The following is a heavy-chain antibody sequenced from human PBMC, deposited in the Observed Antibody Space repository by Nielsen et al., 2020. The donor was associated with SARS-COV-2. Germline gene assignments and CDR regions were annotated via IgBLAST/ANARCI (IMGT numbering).Heavy chain of an antibody. CDR1: GYTFTSYG. D-gene: IGHD3-9*01. V-gene: IGHV1-18*04. CDR2: ISAYNGNT. CDR3: ARVPLRYFDWLLGRDY. J-gene: IGHJ4*02. Sequence: ASVKVSCKASGYTFTSYGISWVRQAPGQGLEWMGWISAYNGNTNYAQKLQGRVTMTTDTSTSTAYMELRSLRSDDTAVYYCARVPLRYFDWLLGRDYWGQGTLVTVSS.